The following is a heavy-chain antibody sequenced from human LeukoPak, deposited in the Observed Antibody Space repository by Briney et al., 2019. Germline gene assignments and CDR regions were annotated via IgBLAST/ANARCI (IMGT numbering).Heavy chain of an antibody. CDR3: ARVEAAAVPHYFDY. V-gene: IGHV3-21*01. CDR1: GFTFSSYS. CDR2: ISSSSSYI. Sequence: GGSLRLSCAASGFTFSSYSMNWVRQAPGEGLEWVLSISSSSSYIYYADSVKGRFTISRDNAKNSLYLQMNSLRAEDTAVYYCARVEAAAVPHYFDYWGQGTLVTVSS. D-gene: IGHD6-13*01. J-gene: IGHJ4*02.